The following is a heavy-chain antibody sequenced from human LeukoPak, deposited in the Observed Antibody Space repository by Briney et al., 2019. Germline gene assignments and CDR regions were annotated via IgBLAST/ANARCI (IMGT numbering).Heavy chain of an antibody. Sequence: PSETLSLTCAVCGGSFSSYNWTWIRQPPGKGLEWIGEINHSGRTNHNPTLKSRVTISVDTSKNQFSLKLSSVTAADTAVYYCARGIPNFTYYYGSGSYSPRFDYWGQGTLVTVSS. CDR1: GGSFSSYN. D-gene: IGHD3-10*01. J-gene: IGHJ4*02. CDR2: INHSGRT. V-gene: IGHV4-34*01. CDR3: ARGIPNFTYYYGSGSYSPRFDY.